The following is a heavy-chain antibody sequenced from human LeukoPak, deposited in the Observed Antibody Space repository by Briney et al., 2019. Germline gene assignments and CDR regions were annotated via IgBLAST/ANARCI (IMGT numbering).Heavy chain of an antibody. V-gene: IGHV5-51*01. Sequence: GESLKISCKGSGYSFPTYWIGWVRQMPGKGLEWMGIIYPGDSDTRYSPSFQGQVTISADKSISTAYLQWNSLKASDTATYYCARRSSGWYGYWDFDYWGQGTLVTVSS. J-gene: IGHJ4*02. CDR1: GYSFPTYW. CDR2: IYPGDSDT. CDR3: ARRSSGWYGYWDFDY. D-gene: IGHD6-19*01.